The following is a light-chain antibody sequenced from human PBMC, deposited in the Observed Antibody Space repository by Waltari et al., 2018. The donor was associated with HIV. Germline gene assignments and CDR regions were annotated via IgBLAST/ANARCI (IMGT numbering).Light chain of an antibody. CDR3: CSYAGGIV. CDR2: EVN. CDR1: SSDVGSYNL. V-gene: IGLV2-23*02. J-gene: IGLJ1*01. Sequence: SALTQPASVSGSPGQSITISCTGTSSDVGSYNLVSWYQQHPGKAPKLMIYEVNKRPSAVSNRFSGSKSGNTASLTISGLQAEDEADYYCCSYAGGIVFATGTKVTVL.